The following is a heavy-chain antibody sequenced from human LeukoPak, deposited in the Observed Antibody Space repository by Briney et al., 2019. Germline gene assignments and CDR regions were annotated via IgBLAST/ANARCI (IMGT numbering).Heavy chain of an antibody. CDR1: GYTFTSYD. J-gene: IGHJ5*02. CDR3: ARDDSSSGGWYSGSWGWFDP. D-gene: IGHD1-26*01. CDR2: MNPNSGNT. V-gene: IGHV1-8*01. Sequence: ASVKVSCKASGYTFTSYDINWVRQATGQGLEWMGWMNPNSGNTGYAQKFQGRVTMTRNTSISTAYMELSSLRSEDTAVYYCARDDSSSGGWYSGSWGWFDPWGQGTLVTVSS.